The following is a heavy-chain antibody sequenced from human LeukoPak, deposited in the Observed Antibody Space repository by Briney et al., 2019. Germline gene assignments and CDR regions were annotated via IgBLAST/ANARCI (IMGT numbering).Heavy chain of an antibody. CDR3: ARDPIVVVTAGGYFDY. V-gene: IGHV3-21*01. CDR2: ISSSSSYI. J-gene: IGHJ4*02. CDR1: GVTFSSYS. D-gene: IGHD2-21*02. Sequence: GGSLRLSRAASGVTFSSYSMNWVRQAPGKGLEWVSSISSSSSYIYYADSVKGRFTISRDNAKNSLYLQMNSLRAEDTAVYYCARDPIVVVTAGGYFDYWGQGTLVTVSS.